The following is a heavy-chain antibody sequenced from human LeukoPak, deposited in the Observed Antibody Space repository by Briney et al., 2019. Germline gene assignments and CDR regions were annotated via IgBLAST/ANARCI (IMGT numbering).Heavy chain of an antibody. D-gene: IGHD3-9*01. V-gene: IGHV1-8*01. J-gene: IGHJ6*03. Sequence: ASVKVSCKASGYTFTSYDINWVRQATGQGLEWMGWMNPNSGNTGYAQKFQGRVTMTRNTSISTAYMELSSLKASDTAMYYCARHRSGYFDPYYMDVWGKGTTVTVSS. CDR3: ARHRSGYFDPYYMDV. CDR2: MNPNSGNT. CDR1: GYTFTSYD.